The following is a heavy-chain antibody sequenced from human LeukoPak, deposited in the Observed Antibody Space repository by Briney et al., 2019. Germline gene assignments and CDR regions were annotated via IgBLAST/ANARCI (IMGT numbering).Heavy chain of an antibody. CDR2: IYSGGNT. CDR3: ARQQGTTNPGY. J-gene: IGHJ4*02. D-gene: IGHD1-1*01. CDR1: GVTVSSNY. V-gene: IGHV3-66*04. Sequence: GGSLRLSCAASGVTVSSNYMNWVRQAPGKGLEWVSIIYSGGNTYYADSVKGRFTISRDNSKNTLYLQMNGLRAEDTAVYYCARQQGTTNPGYWGQGTLVTVSS.